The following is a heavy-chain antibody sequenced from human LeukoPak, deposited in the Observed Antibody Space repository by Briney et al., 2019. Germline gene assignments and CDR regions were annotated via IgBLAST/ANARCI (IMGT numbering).Heavy chain of an antibody. CDR1: GGSISSYY. V-gene: IGHV4-59*08. J-gene: IGHJ3*02. CDR3: ARARYYYDSSGYYYDAFDI. Sequence: SETLSLTCTVSGGSISSYYWSWIRQPPGKGLEWIGYIYYSGSTNYNPSLKSRVTISVDTSKNQFSLKLSSVTAADTAVYYCARARYYYDSSGYYYDAFDIWGQGTMVTVSS. D-gene: IGHD3-22*01. CDR2: IYYSGST.